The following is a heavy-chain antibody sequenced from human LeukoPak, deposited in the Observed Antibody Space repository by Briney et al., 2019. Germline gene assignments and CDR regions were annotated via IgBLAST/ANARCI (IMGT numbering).Heavy chain of an antibody. CDR2: ITGSGGST. D-gene: IGHD3-3*01. CDR3: AKDGAQVHYDFWSGSGTGAFDI. V-gene: IGHV3-23*01. CDR1: GFTFSSYA. J-gene: IGHJ3*02. Sequence: GGSLRPSCAASGFTFSSYAMSWVRQAPGKGLEGVSAITGSGGSTYHADSVKGRFTIARDNSENTLYLQMNRLGAEDTAVYYCAKDGAQVHYDFWSGSGTGAFDIWGQGTMVTVSS.